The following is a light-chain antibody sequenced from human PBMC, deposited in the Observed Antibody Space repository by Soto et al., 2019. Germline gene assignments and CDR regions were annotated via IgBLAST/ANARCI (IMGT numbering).Light chain of an antibody. CDR1: SSDIGGYNY. J-gene: IGLJ3*02. CDR2: EVT. CDR3: SSYAATDNLV. Sequence: QSALTQPLSASGSPGQSVTLSCTGTSSDIGGYNYVSWYQQHPGKAPKLVIYEVTKRPSGVPDRFSGSQSGNTASLTVSGLQAEDEADYYCSSYAATDNLVFGGGTKLTVL. V-gene: IGLV2-8*01.